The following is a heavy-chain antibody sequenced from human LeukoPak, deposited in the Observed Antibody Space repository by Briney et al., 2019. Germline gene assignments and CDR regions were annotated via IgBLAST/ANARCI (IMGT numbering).Heavy chain of an antibody. CDR1: GFTFSNYA. V-gene: IGHV3-23*01. Sequence: PGGSLRLSCAASGFTFSNYAMSWVRQAPGKGLEWVSAISGDGSGTYYADSVKGRFTISRDISKNTLYLQMNSLRAEDTAVYYCAMGATSWSGYSFPKIFQHWGRGTLVTVSS. J-gene: IGHJ1*01. CDR3: AMGATSWSGYSFPKIFQH. D-gene: IGHD3-3*01. CDR2: ISGDGSGT.